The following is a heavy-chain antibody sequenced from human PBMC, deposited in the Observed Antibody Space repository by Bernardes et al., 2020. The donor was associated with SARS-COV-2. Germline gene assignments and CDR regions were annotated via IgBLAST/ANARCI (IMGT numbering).Heavy chain of an antibody. Sequence: SETLSLTCAVSGGSINNGDDSWTWIRQPPGKALEWIGYIHHRGTTYYNPSLKSRATISVDMSKNQYSLQVRSVTAADTAVYYCARRVTTRVEVEGHFAQWGRGILVTVSS. CDR3: ARRVTTRVEVEGHFAQ. D-gene: IGHD2-2*01. CDR2: IHHRGTT. CDR1: GGSINNGDDS. J-gene: IGHJ4*02. V-gene: IGHV4-30-2*01.